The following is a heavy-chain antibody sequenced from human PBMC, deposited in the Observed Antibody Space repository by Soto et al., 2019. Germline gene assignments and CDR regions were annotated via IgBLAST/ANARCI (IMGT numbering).Heavy chain of an antibody. CDR3: AKGSRGDILTGYWYP. J-gene: IGHJ5*02. D-gene: IGHD3-9*01. V-gene: IGHV3-23*01. CDR2: ISGSGGST. Sequence: GGSLRLSCAASGFTFSSYAMSWVRQAPGKGLEWVSAISGSGGSTYYADSVKGRFTISRDNSKNTLYLQMNSLRAEDTAVYYGAKGSRGDILTGYWYPWGQGTLVTVSS. CDR1: GFTFSSYA.